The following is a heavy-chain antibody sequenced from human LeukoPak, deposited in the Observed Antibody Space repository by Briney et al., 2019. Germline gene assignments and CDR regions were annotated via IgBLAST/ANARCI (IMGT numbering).Heavy chain of an antibody. CDR3: AREGSGRTAYNDGLDV. V-gene: IGHV3-53*01. D-gene: IGHD3-10*01. CDR2: IRSGGST. CDR1: GFTVCSSY. J-gene: IGHJ3*01. Sequence: GGSLRLSCAASGFTVCSSYMTWVRQAPGKGLEWVSVIRSGGSTVYADSVKGRFTISRDNSKNTLYLQLNSLRAEDTAVYYCAREGSGRTAYNDGLDVWGQGTMVTVSS.